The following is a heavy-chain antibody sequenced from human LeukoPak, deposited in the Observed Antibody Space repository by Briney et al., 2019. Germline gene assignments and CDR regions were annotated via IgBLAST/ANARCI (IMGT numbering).Heavy chain of an antibody. CDR3: AREDHSKYEY. CDR2: IKQDGSET. J-gene: IGHJ4*02. D-gene: IGHD4-11*01. CDR1: GFPFSNYW. V-gene: IGHV3-7*01. Sequence: GGSLRLSCVAPGFPFSNYWMSWVRQAPGKGPGWVASIKQDGSETFYVDSVKGRFTISKDNAKNSLYLLMNSLRAEDTGVYYCAREDHSKYEYWGQGTLVTVSS.